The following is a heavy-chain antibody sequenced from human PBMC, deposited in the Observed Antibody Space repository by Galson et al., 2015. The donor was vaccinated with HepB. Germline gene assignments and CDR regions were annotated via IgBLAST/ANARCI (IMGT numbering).Heavy chain of an antibody. V-gene: IGHV4-34*01. Sequence: ETLSLTCAVYGGSFRGYYWSWIRQPPGKGLEWIGEINHSGSTNYNPSLKSRVTISVDTSKNQFSLKLSSVTAADTAVYYCARRRGYCSSTSCLYYYYYYGMDVWGQGTTVTVSS. J-gene: IGHJ6*02. CDR2: INHSGST. CDR1: GGSFRGYY. CDR3: ARRRGYCSSTSCLYYYYYYGMDV. D-gene: IGHD2-2*01.